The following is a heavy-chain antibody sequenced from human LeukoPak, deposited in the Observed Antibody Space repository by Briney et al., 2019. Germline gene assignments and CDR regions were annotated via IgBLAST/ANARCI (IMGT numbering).Heavy chain of an antibody. CDR2: INHSGST. CDR1: GGSFSGYY. Sequence: PSETLSLTCAVYGGSFSGYYWSWIRQPPGKGLEWIGEINHSGSTNYNPSLKSRVTISVDTSKNQLSQKLSSLTAADTAVYYCARHEYSGSYYGLSWFDPWGQGTLVTVSS. V-gene: IGHV4-34*01. CDR3: ARHEYSGSYYGLSWFDP. J-gene: IGHJ5*02. D-gene: IGHD1-26*01.